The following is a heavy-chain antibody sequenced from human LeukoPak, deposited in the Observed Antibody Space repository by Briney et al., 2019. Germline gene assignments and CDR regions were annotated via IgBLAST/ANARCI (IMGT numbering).Heavy chain of an antibody. CDR1: GYTFTDYY. V-gene: IGHV1-2*02. CDR3: ARSRYLWILDY. J-gene: IGHJ4*02. CDR2: INPNSGGT. D-gene: IGHD5-18*01. Sequence: ASVKVSCKASGYTFTDYYMYWVRQAPGQGLEWMGWINPNSGGTNYAQKFQGRVTMTRDTSISTAYMELGRLRSEDTAVYYCARSRYLWILDYWGQGTLVTVSS.